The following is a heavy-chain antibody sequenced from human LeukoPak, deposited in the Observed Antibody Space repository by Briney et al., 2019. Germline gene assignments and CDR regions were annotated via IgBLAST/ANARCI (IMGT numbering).Heavy chain of an antibody. Sequence: ASVKVSCKVSGYTLTELSMHWVRQAPGKGLEWMGGFDPEDGETIYAQKFQGRVTMTEDTSTDTAYMELSSLRSEDTAVYYCATDPHGGDAFDIWGQGTMVTVSS. CDR3: ATDPHGGDAFDI. J-gene: IGHJ3*02. D-gene: IGHD3-16*01. V-gene: IGHV1-24*01. CDR2: FDPEDGET. CDR1: GYTLTELS.